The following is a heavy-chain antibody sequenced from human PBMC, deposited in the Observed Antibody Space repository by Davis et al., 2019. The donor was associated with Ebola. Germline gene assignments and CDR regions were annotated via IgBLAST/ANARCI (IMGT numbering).Heavy chain of an antibody. J-gene: IGHJ3*02. CDR3: AREWRELLHDAFDI. V-gene: IGHV3-74*01. D-gene: IGHD1-26*01. CDR1: GFTFSSYW. CDR2: INSDGSST. Sequence: GESLKISCAASGFTFSSYWMHWVRQAPGKGLVWVSRINSDGSSTSYADSVKGRFTISRDNAKNTLYLQMNSLRAEDTAVYYCAREWRELLHDAFDIWGQGTMVTVSS.